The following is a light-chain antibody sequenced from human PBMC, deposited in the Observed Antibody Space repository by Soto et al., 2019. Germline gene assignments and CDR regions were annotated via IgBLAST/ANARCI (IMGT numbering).Light chain of an antibody. CDR3: QHHHDLPIT. CDR1: QDITYY. V-gene: IGKV1-33*01. Sequence: DIQMTQSPSSLSASVGDRVTITCQASQDITYYLNWYQQKPGKAPSLLIHDASSLQTGVPSRFSESVSGTDFTFTINSLQTDDTATYYCQHHHDLPITFGQGTRLEIE. J-gene: IGKJ5*01. CDR2: DAS.